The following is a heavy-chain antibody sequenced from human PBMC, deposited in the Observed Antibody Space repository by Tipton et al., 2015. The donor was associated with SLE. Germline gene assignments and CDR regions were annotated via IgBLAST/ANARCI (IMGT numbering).Heavy chain of an antibody. V-gene: IGHV4-34*01. CDR3: ARQEMATIRAFDI. CDR2: INHSGST. Sequence: TLSLTCAVYGGSFSGYYWSWIRQPPGKGLEWVGEINHSGSTSYNPSLKSRVTISVDTSKNQFSLKLSSVTAADTAVYYCARQEMATIRAFDIWGQGTMVTVSP. CDR1: GGSFSGYY. J-gene: IGHJ3*02. D-gene: IGHD5-24*01.